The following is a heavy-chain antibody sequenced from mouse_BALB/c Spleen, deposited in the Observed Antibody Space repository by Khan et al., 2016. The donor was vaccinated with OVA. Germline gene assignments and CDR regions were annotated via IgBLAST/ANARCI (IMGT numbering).Heavy chain of an antibody. D-gene: IGHD3-3*01. J-gene: IGHJ4*01. CDR2: IDPANGDT. CDR1: GFNINDTC. V-gene: IGHV14-3*02. CDR3: AISNPLGAMDY. Sequence: VQLQQSGAELVKPGASVKLSCTASGFNINDTCLHWVKQRPEQGLEWIGRIDPANGDTKYDTKFQAKATITADTPSNIAYLQHSSLTSEDTAVDYFAISNPLGAMDYWGQGTSVTVSS.